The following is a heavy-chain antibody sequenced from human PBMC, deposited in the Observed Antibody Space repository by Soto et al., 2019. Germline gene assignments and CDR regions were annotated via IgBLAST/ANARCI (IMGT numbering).Heavy chain of an antibody. J-gene: IGHJ4*02. Sequence: SETLSLTCTVSGGSISSYYWSWIRQPPGKGLEWIGYIYYSGSTNYNPSLKSRVTISVDTSKNQFSLRLSSVTAADTAVYYCAREGGITGTDFDYWGQGTLVTVSS. D-gene: IGHD1-20*01. CDR2: IYYSGST. CDR1: GGSISSYY. CDR3: AREGGITGTDFDY. V-gene: IGHV4-59*01.